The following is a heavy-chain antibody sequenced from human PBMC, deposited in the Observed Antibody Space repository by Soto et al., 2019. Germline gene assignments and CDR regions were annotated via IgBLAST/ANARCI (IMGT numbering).Heavy chain of an antibody. CDR1: GGTFSSYA. J-gene: IGHJ3*02. D-gene: IGHD2-8*01. V-gene: IGHV1-69*12. Sequence: QVQLVQSGAEVKKPGSSVKVSCKASGGTFSSYAISWVRQAPGQGLEWMGGIIPIFGTANYAQKFQGRVTITADXXTXTXSMELSSLRSEDTAVYYCARRAYYVLMVYANDAFDIWGQGTMVTVSS. CDR2: IIPIFGTA. CDR3: ARRAYYVLMVYANDAFDI.